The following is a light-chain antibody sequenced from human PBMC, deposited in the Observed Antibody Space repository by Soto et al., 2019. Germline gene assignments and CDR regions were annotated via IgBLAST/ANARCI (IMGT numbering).Light chain of an antibody. CDR3: SSYAGNNIVV. J-gene: IGLJ2*01. V-gene: IGLV2-8*01. CDR1: SGDVGGYNY. CDR2: EVS. Sequence: QSVLTQPPSVSGSPGQSVTISCSGTSGDVGGYNYVSWYQQHPGTAPKLVIYEVSERPSAVPDRFSGSKSGNTAFLTVSGLQADDEADYYCSSYAGNNIVVFGGGTKLTVL.